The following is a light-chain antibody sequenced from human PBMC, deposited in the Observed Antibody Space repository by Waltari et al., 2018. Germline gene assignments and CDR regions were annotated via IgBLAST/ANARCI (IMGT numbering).Light chain of an antibody. Sequence: DIQMTQSPSSVSASVGDRVTITCRASQGINNWLAWYQQKPGRAPKLLIYSASTLQSGVPSRFSGSGSGTEFTLTISSLQSEDFAVYYCQQFYSTPLTFGGGTKVEIK. CDR3: QQFYSTPLT. CDR1: QGINNW. J-gene: IGKJ4*01. V-gene: IGKV1-12*01. CDR2: SAS.